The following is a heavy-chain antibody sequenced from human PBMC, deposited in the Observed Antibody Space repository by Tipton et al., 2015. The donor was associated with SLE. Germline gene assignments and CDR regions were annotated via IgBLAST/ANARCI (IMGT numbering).Heavy chain of an antibody. CDR3: AKKGRGGLGLVDY. V-gene: IGHV4-39*02. D-gene: IGHD2-15*01. CDR2: MYAGGST. J-gene: IGHJ4*02. CDR1: GGSISSSDYY. Sequence: PSLTCTISGGSISSSDYYWGWVRQPPGKGLEWIGSMYAGGSTYFHPSLKSRASISADASKNHFSLKLNSVTAADTAVYYCAKKGRGGLGLVDYWGQGTLVTVSS.